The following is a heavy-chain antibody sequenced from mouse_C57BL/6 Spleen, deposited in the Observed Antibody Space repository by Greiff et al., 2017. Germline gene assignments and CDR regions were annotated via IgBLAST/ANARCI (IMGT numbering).Heavy chain of an antibody. Sequence: QVQLQQSGPELVKPGASVKISCKASGYAFSSSWMNWVKQRPGQGLEWIGRIYPGDGDTNYNGKFKGKATLTADKSSSTAYLQLSSLTSEDSAVYFCARFDYDGRCDYWGQGTTRTVSA. D-gene: IGHD2-4*01. CDR1: GYAFSSSW. CDR2: IYPGDGDT. V-gene: IGHV1-82*01. J-gene: IGHJ2*01. CDR3: ARFDYDGRCDY.